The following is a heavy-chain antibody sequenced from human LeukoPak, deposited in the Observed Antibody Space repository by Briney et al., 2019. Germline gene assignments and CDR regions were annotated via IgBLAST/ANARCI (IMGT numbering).Heavy chain of an antibody. CDR2: IYYSGST. V-gene: IGHV4-39*01. CDR1: GGSISSSSYY. Sequence: SETLSLTCTVSGGSISSSSYYWGWIRQPPGKGLEWIGSIYYSGSTYYNPSLKSRVTISVDTSKNQSSLKLSSVTAADTAVYYCARPISEWELLEAGAFDIWGRGTMVTVSS. CDR3: ARPISEWELLEAGAFDI. D-gene: IGHD1-26*01. J-gene: IGHJ3*02.